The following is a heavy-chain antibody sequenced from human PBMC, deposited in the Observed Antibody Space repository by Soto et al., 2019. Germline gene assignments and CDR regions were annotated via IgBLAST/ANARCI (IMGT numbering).Heavy chain of an antibody. J-gene: IGHJ4*02. Sequence: EVQLVESGGGLVQPGGSLRLSCVVSGFTFSHYSMNWVRQAPGKGLEWVSFISSTSGTIYYADSVRGRFIISRDNAKNSLYLQMNSLRAEDTAVYYCTRAPSPDYWGQGTLVTVSS. CDR3: TRAPSPDY. CDR2: ISSTSGTI. V-gene: IGHV3-48*01. CDR1: GFTFSHYS.